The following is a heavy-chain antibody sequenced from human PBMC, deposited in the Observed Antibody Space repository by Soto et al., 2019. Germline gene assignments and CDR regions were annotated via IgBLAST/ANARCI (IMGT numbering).Heavy chain of an antibody. V-gene: IGHV5-51*01. CDR1: GYSFTDYW. CDR2: IYPGDFDT. CDR3: VRIIYYGPGSYPEY. Sequence: GESLKISCKGSGYSFTDYWIGWVRQMPGKGLEWMAIIYPGDFDTRYNSSWQGQVTISVDKSISTAYLQWSSLKASDTAMYYCVRIIYYGPGSYPEYWGQGTLVTVSS. J-gene: IGHJ4*02. D-gene: IGHD3-10*01.